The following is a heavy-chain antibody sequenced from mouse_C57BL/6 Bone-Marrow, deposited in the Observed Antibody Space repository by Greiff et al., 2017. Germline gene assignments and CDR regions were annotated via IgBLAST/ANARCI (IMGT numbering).Heavy chain of an antibody. D-gene: IGHD1-1*01. CDR2: IYPRSGNT. Sequence: VQRVESGAELARPGASVKLSCKASGYTFTSYGISWVKQRTGQGLEWIGEIYPRSGNTYYNEKFKGKATLTADKSSSTAYMQLSSLTSEDSAVYYCARSYSYYAMDYWGQGTSVTVSS. CDR1: GYTFTSYG. J-gene: IGHJ4*01. CDR3: ARSYSYYAMDY. V-gene: IGHV1-81*01.